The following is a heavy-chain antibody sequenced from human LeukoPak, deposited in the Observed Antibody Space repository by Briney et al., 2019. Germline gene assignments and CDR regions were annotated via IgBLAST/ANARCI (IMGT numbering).Heavy chain of an antibody. Sequence: GGSLRLSCAASGFTFSSYAMSWVRQAPGKGLEWVLAISGSGGSTYYADSVKGRFTIDRDNPKNTLYLQMNSLRAEDTAVYYCAKGSVTTYSYYYYMDVWGKGTTVTVSS. CDR3: AKGSVTTYSYYYYMDV. J-gene: IGHJ6*03. CDR1: GFTFSSYA. V-gene: IGHV3-23*01. D-gene: IGHD4-11*01. CDR2: ISGSGGST.